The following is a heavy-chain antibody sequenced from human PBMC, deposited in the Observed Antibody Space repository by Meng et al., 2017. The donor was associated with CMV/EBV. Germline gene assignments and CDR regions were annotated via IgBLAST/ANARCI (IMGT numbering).Heavy chain of an antibody. J-gene: IGHJ6*02. D-gene: IGHD6-6*01. CDR3: ARLERLLVHPYYYYGMDV. V-gene: IGHV3-74*01. CDR1: GFTFSSYW. CDR2: INSDESST. Sequence: GESLKISCAASGFTFSSYWMHWVRQAPGKGLVWVSRINSDESSTSYADSVKGRFTISRDNAKNTLYLQMNSLRAEDTAVYYCARLERLLVHPYYYYGMDVWGQGTTVTVSS.